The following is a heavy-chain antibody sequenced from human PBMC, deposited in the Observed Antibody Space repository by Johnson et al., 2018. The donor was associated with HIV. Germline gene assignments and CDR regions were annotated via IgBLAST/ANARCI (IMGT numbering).Heavy chain of an antibody. D-gene: IGHD3-10*01. J-gene: IGHJ3*02. V-gene: IGHV3-9*01. CDR2: ISGSGI. CDR1: GFTFDDYA. Sequence: VQLVESGGGLVQPGRSLRLSCAASGFTFDDYAMHWVRQAPGKGLEWVSAISGSGIYYADSVKGRFTISRDNAKNSLYLQMHSLRAEDTAVYYCVCLRAWTFDIWGQGTMVTVSS. CDR3: VCLRAWTFDI.